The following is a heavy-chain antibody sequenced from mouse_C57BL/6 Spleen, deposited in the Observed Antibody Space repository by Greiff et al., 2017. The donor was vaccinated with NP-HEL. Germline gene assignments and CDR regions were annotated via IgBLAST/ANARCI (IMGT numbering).Heavy chain of an antibody. V-gene: IGHV5-17*01. CDR1: GFTFSDYG. Sequence: EVKLVESGGDLVKPGGSLKLSCAASGFTFSDYGMHWVRQAPEKGLEWVAYISSGSSTIYYADTVKGRFTISRDNAKNTLFLQMTSLRSEDTAMYYCARGFDYYGSSLWYFDVWGTGTTVTVSS. CDR2: ISSGSSTI. D-gene: IGHD1-1*01. CDR3: ARGFDYYGSSLWYFDV. J-gene: IGHJ1*03.